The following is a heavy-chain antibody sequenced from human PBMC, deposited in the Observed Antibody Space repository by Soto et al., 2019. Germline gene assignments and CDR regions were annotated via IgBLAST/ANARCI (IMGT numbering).Heavy chain of an antibody. CDR1: GFTFSSYV. Sequence: GSLRLSCTASGFTFSSYVMSWVRQAPGKGLEWVSAISGSGGSTYYADSVKGRFTISRDNSKNTLYLQMNSLRAEDTAVYYCAILLLRFLEWFPDYFDYWGQGTLVTVSS. V-gene: IGHV3-23*01. D-gene: IGHD3-3*01. CDR3: AILLLRFLEWFPDYFDY. CDR2: ISGSGGST. J-gene: IGHJ4*02.